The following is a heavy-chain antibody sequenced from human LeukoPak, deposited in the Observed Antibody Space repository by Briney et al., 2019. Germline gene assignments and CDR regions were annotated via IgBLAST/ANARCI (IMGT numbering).Heavy chain of an antibody. Sequence: GESLKISCKGSGYSFTSYWIGWVRQMPGKGLEWMGIIYPGDSDTRYSPSFQGQVTISADKSISTAYLQWSSLKASGTAMYYCARPRYYYGSGIQYYFDYWGQGTLVTVSS. CDR2: IYPGDSDT. CDR1: GYSFTSYW. CDR3: ARPRYYYGSGIQYYFDY. J-gene: IGHJ4*02. V-gene: IGHV5-51*01. D-gene: IGHD3-10*01.